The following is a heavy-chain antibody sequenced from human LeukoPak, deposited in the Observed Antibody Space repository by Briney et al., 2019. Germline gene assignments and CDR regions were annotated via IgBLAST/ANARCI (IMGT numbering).Heavy chain of an antibody. D-gene: IGHD3-22*01. V-gene: IGHV4-59*08. J-gene: IGHJ4*02. CDR3: ARRKYYYDSSGYTSYFDY. CDR2: IYYSGST. CDR1: GGSISSYY. Sequence: LSETLSLTCTVSGGSISSYYWSWIRQPPGKGLEWIGYIYYSGSTNYNPSLKSRVTISVDTSKNQFSLKLSSVTAADTAVYYCARRKYYYDSSGYTSYFDYWGQGTLVTVSS.